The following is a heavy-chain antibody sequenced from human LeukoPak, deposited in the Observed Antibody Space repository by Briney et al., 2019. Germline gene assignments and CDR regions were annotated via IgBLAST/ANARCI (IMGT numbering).Heavy chain of an antibody. V-gene: IGHV4-59*01. CDR1: GGSISGYY. D-gene: IGHD3-9*01. CDR2: IYYSGGR. CDR3: ARDHPVTDWAADI. Sequence: SETLSLTCTVSGGSISGYYWSWIRQPPGKGLEWIGYIYYSGGRNYNPSLKSRVTISADPSKNQFSLNLTSETAADTAVYFCARDHPVTDWAADIWGRGTMVTVSS. J-gene: IGHJ3*02.